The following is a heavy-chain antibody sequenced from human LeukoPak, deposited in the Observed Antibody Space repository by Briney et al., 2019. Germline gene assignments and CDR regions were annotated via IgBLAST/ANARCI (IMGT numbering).Heavy chain of an antibody. CDR2: IRSSGSPI. CDR1: GFTFSSYS. J-gene: IGHJ4*02. CDR3: VRDPDALDF. Sequence: PGGSLILSCAASGFTFSSYSMNWVRQAPGKGLEWVAYIRSSGSPIYYADSVNGRFTISRDIAKNSLYLQMNSLRDEDTAVYYCVRDPDALDFSGQETPVTVSS. V-gene: IGHV3-48*02.